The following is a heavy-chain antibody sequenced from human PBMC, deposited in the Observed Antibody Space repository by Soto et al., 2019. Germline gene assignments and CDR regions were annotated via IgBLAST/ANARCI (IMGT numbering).Heavy chain of an antibody. CDR1: GFTFDDYA. J-gene: IGHJ6*03. CDR2: ISWNSGSI. V-gene: IGHV3-9*01. Sequence: PGGSLRLSCAASGFTFDDYAMHWVRQAPGKGLEWVSGISWNSGSIGYADSVKGRFTISRDNAKNSLYLQMNSLRAEDTALYYCAKTGYYYYYMDVWGKGTTVTVSS. D-gene: IGHD7-27*01. CDR3: AKTGYYYYYMDV.